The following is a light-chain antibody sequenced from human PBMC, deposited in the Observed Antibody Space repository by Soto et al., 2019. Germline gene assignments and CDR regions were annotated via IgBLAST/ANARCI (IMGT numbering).Light chain of an antibody. CDR2: FTS. CDR3: QQYNTWPLT. J-gene: IGKJ4*01. CDR1: QSLSNH. V-gene: IGKV3-15*01. Sequence: EIVMTQSPATLSVSPGERATLSCRASQSLSNHLAWYQQKPGQAPRLLIYFTSTRATGIPARFGGSGSGTDFTLTISSLQSEDFAVYYCQQYNTWPLTFGGGTKVETK.